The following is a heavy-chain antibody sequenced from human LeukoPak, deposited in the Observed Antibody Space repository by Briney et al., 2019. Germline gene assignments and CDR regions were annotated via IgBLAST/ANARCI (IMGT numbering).Heavy chain of an antibody. CDR2: ISYDGSNK. J-gene: IGHJ4*02. Sequence: GGSLRLSCAGSGFTFSNSWMGWVRQAPGKGLEWVAVISYDGSNKYYADSVKGRFTISRDNSKNTLYLQMNSLRAEDTAVYYCAKTGWDSTRPFDYWGQGTLVTVSS. D-gene: IGHD2-2*01. CDR1: GFTFSNSW. V-gene: IGHV3-30*18. CDR3: AKTGWDSTRPFDY.